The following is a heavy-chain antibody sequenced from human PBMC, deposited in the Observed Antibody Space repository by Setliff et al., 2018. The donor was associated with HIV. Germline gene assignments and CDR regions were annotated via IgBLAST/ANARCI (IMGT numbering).Heavy chain of an antibody. CDR3: AKVDWAGYKSVGFYYFTY. Sequence: GGSLRLSCAASGLTFSSHGMHWVRQAPGKGLEWVAFIRYDGSNKYYADSLKGRFTISRDNSKNTLYLQMSSLRAEDTAVYYCAKVDWAGYKSVGFYYFTYWGQGTLVTVSS. V-gene: IGHV3-30*02. CDR1: GLTFSSHG. CDR2: IRYDGSNK. D-gene: IGHD5-12*01. J-gene: IGHJ4*02.